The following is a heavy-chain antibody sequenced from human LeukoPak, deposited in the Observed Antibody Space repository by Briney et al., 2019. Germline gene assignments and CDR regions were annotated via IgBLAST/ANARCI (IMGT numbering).Heavy chain of an antibody. CDR1: GYTFTGYY. CDR2: INPNSGGT. D-gene: IGHD3-16*01. Sequence: ASVKLSCKASGYTFTGYYMHWVRQAPGQGLEWMGRINPNSGGTNYAQKFQGRVTMTRDTSVSTAYMELSRLRSDDTAVYYCARRKGEPNIFDTWGQGTLVTVSS. J-gene: IGHJ4*02. CDR3: ARRKGEPNIFDT. V-gene: IGHV1-2*06.